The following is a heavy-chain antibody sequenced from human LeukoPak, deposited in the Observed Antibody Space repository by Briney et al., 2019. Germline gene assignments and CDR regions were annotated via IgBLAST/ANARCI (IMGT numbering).Heavy chain of an antibody. D-gene: IGHD2-15*01. CDR3: AGAVVAANSYYYYYGMDV. V-gene: IGHV1-69*04. CDR1: GGTFSSYA. J-gene: IGHJ6*02. CDR2: IIPILGIA. Sequence: GSSVKASCKASGGTFSSYAISWVRQAPGQGLEWMGRIIPILGIANYAQKFQGRVTITADKSTSTAYMELSSLRSEDTAVYYCAGAVVAANSYYYYYGMDVWGQGTTVTVSS.